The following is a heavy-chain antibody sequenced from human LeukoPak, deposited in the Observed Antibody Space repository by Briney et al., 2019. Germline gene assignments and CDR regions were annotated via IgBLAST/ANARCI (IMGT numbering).Heavy chain of an antibody. CDR1: GYSFTSYW. J-gene: IGHJ1*01. CDR2: IYPGGSDT. CDR3: ARHVTIFGAPQAVQH. Sequence: GESLKISCKGSGYSFTSYWIGWVRQMPGKGLEWMGIIYPGGSDTRYSPSFQGQVTISADKSISTAYLQWSSLKASDTAMYYCARHVTIFGAPQAVQHWGQGTLVTVSS. V-gene: IGHV5-51*01. D-gene: IGHD3-3*01.